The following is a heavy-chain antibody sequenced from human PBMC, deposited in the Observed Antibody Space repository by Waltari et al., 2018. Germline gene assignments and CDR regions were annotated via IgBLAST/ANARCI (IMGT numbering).Heavy chain of an antibody. CDR1: YA. Sequence: YAMNWVRQAPGQGLEWMGWINTNTGNPTYAQGFTGRFVFSLDTSVSTAYLQISSLKAEDTAVYYCARGAPFGEVAENWFDPWGQGTLVTVSS. V-gene: IGHV7-4-1*02. J-gene: IGHJ5*02. CDR3: ARGAPFGEVAENWFDP. CDR2: INTNTGNP. D-gene: IGHD3-16*01.